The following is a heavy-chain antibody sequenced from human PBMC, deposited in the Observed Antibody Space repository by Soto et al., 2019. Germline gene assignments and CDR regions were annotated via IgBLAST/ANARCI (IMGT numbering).Heavy chain of an antibody. CDR2: IYYSGST. V-gene: IGHV4-59*08. D-gene: IGHD1-20*01. CDR3: ARHVTGTDFNFDY. Sequence: PSETLSLTCTVSGGSISSYYWSWIRQPPGKGLEWIGYIYYSGSTNYNPSLKSRVTISVDTSKNQFSLKLSSVTAADTAVYYCARHVTGTDFNFDYWGQGTLVTVSS. J-gene: IGHJ4*02. CDR1: GGSISSYY.